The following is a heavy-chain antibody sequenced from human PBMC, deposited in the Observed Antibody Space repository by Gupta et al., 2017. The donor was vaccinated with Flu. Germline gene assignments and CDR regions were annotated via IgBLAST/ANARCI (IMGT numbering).Heavy chain of an antibody. CDR3: TRDLNGWSYGYFDL. D-gene: IGHD3-16*01. CDR2: ISSDGSRT. Sequence: EVQLVESGGGLVQPGGSLRLSCAASEFTFRRYWIHWVRQSPGKGLVWVSYISSDGSRTSYADSVKGRFTISRDNANSTVYLQMNSLGAEDTAVYYCTRDLNGWSYGYFDLWGQGTLVTVSS. J-gene: IGHJ4*02. V-gene: IGHV3-74*01. CDR1: EFTFRRYW.